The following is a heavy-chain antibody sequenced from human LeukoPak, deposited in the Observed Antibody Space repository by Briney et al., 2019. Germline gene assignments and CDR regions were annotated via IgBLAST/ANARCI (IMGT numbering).Heavy chain of an antibody. CDR2: ISSTSSYI. D-gene: IGHD5-18*01. CDR3: ARERGYSYGYAEY. CDR1: RFTFSSYS. J-gene: IGHJ4*02. Sequence: GGSLRLSCVASRFTFSSYSMNWVRQAPGKGLEWVSSISSTSSYIYYADSVKGRFTISRDNAKNSLYLQMNSLRAEDTAVYYCARERGYSYGYAEYWGQGTLVTVSS. V-gene: IGHV3-21*01.